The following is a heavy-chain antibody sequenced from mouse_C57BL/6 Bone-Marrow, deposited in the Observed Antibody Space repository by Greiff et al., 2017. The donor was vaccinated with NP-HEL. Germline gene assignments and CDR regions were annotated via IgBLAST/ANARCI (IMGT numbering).Heavy chain of an antibody. V-gene: IGHV1-82*01. CDR3: ARTYYGSSYYAMDY. J-gene: IGHJ4*01. Sequence: LVKPGASVKIPCNASGFAFSSSGLNWVKQRPGKGLEWIGRIYPGDGDTNYNGKFKGKATLTADKSSSTAYMQLSSLTSEDSAVYFCARTYYGSSYYAMDYWGQGTTVTVSS. CDR1: GFAFSSSG. CDR2: IYPGDGDT. D-gene: IGHD1-1*01.